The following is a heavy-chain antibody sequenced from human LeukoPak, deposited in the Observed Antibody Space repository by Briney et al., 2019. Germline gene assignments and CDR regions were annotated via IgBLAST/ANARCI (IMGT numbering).Heavy chain of an antibody. J-gene: IGHJ5*02. D-gene: IGHD3-10*01. V-gene: IGHV4-59*01. CDR3: ARDVDYGSGSYYKDANWFDP. CDR1: GGSISSYY. Sequence: SSETLSLTCTVSGGSISSYYWSWIRQHPGKGLEWLGYIYYSGSTNYNPSLKSRVTLSVDTSKTQFSFKRTSVNPADTAVYYCARDVDYGSGSYYKDANWFDPWGQGTLVTVSS. CDR2: IYYSGST.